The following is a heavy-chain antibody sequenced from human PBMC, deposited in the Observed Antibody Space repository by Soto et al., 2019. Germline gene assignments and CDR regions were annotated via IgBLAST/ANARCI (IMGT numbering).Heavy chain of an antibody. CDR2: VNNDGSGT. J-gene: IGHJ3*02. V-gene: IGHV3-74*01. Sequence: EVQLVESGGDLVQPGGSLRLSCAASGFTFSNYWMHWVRQAPGKGLVWVSRVNNDGSGTIYADSVKGRFTVSRDNAKNKVFLQMNSLRVDDTAMYYCARGSFGHAFDIWGQGTMVTVSS. CDR3: ARGSFGHAFDI. D-gene: IGHD3-16*01. CDR1: GFTFSNYW.